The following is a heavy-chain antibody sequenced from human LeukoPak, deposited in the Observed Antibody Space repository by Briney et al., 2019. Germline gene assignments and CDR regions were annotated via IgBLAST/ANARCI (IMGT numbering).Heavy chain of an antibody. CDR2: INTDGSST. D-gene: IGHD3-10*01. CDR3: ARDSMVRGDRVDY. V-gene: IGHV3-74*01. Sequence: GGSLRLSCAASGFTFSSYWMHWVRQAPGKGLVWVSRINTDGSSTSYADSVKGRFTISRDNAKNTLYLQMNSLRAEDTAVYYCARDSMVRGDRVDYWGQGTLVTVSS. J-gene: IGHJ4*02. CDR1: GFTFSSYW.